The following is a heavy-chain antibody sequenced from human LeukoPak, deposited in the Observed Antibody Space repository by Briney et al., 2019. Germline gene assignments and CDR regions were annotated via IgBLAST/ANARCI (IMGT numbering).Heavy chain of an antibody. CDR2: IIPIFGTA. Sequence: GASVKVSCKASGGTFISYAISWVRQAPGQGLEWMGGIIPIFGTANYAQKFQGRVTITTDESTSTAYMELSSLRSEDTAVYYCARDATDTAMFLWGQGTLVTVSS. V-gene: IGHV1-69*05. CDR3: ARDATDTAMFL. CDR1: GGTFISYA. D-gene: IGHD5-18*01. J-gene: IGHJ4*02.